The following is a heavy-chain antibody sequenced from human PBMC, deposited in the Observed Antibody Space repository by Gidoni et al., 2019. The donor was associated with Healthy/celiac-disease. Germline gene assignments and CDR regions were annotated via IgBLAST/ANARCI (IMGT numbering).Heavy chain of an antibody. D-gene: IGHD3-10*01. CDR3: ASGARGVIIKNGWFDP. CDR1: GGTFSSYA. J-gene: IGHJ5*02. V-gene: IGHV1-69*01. CDR2: IIPIFGTA. Sequence: QVQLVQSGAEVKKPGSSVKVSCKASGGTFSSYAISWVRQAPGQGLEWMGGIIPIFGTANYAQKFQGRVTITADESTSTAYMELSSLRSEDTAVYYCASGARGVIIKNGWFDPWGQGTLVTVSS.